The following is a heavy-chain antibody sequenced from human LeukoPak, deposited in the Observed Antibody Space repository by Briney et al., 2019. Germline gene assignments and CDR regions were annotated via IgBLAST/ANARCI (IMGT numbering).Heavy chain of an antibody. Sequence: ASVKVSCKASGGTFSSYAISWVRQAPGQGLEWMGGIIPIFSTANYAQKFQGRVTITADESTSTAYMELSSLRSEDTAVYYCATDFNYYDSSGYYWFDPWGQGTLVTVSS. CDR2: IIPIFSTA. CDR1: GGTFSSYA. D-gene: IGHD3-22*01. CDR3: ATDFNYYDSSGYYWFDP. J-gene: IGHJ5*02. V-gene: IGHV1-69*13.